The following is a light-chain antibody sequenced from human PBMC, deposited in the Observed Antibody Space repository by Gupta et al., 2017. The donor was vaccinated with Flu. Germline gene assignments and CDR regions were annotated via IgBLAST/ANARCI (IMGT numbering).Light chain of an antibody. J-gene: IGLJ3*02. CDR2: LNGDGSR. Sequence: QLVLTPAPSASASRVASVRLTCTLSSGNSNYAIAWHQQQQGKGPRYLMKLNGDGSRSMGGGVSDRFSGSSSGAERYLTISSLQSEDEAAYYCQAWDIGIQVFGGGTKLTVL. CDR3: QAWDIGIQV. V-gene: IGLV4-69*01. CDR1: SGNSNYA.